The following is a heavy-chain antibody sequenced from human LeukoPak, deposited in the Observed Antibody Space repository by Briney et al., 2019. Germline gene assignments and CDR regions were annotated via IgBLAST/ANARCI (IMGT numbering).Heavy chain of an antibody. D-gene: IGHD6-6*01. CDR3: QLTNMLVLDAFDI. J-gene: IGHJ3*02. V-gene: IGHV1-18*01. CDR2: ISAYNGNT. CDR1: GYTFTSYD. Sequence: ASVKVSCKASGYTFTSYDINWVRQAPGQGLEWMGWISAYNGNTNYAQKLQGRVTMTTDTSTSTAYMELRSLRSDDTAVYYCQLTNMLVLDAFDIWGQGTMVTVSS.